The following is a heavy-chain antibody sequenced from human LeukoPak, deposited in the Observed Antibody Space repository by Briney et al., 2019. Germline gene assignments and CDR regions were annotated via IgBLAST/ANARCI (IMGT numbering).Heavy chain of an antibody. CDR2: IRYDGSNK. D-gene: IGHD3-10*01. V-gene: IGHV3-30*02. CDR3: AKEDSGRGGYFYYGMDV. CDR1: GFTFSSYG. Sequence: PGGSLRPSCAASGFTFSSYGMHWVRQAPGKGLEWVAFIRYDGSNKYYADSVKGRFTISRDNSKNTLYLQMNSLRAEDTAVYYCAKEDSGRGGYFYYGMDVWGQGTTVTVSS. J-gene: IGHJ6*02.